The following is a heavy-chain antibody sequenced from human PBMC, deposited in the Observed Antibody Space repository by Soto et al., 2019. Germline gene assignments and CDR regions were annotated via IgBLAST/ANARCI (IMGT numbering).Heavy chain of an antibody. CDR3: AKSPPYCSSTSCYYLDY. Sequence: TGGSLRLSCAASGFTFSSYAMSWVRQAPGKGLEWVSAISGSGGSTYYADSVKGRFTISRDNSKNTLYLQMNSLRAEDTAVYYCAKSPPYCSSTSCYYLDYWGQGTLVTVS. J-gene: IGHJ4*02. D-gene: IGHD2-2*01. V-gene: IGHV3-23*01. CDR1: GFTFSSYA. CDR2: ISGSGGST.